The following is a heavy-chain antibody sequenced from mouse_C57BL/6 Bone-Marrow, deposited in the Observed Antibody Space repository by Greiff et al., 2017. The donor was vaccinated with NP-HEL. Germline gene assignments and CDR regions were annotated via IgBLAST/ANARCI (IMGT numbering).Heavy chain of an antibody. CDR2: IRNKANGYTT. D-gene: IGHD1-1*01. CDR1: GFTFTDYY. CDR3: ARSLYYYGSSYDWFAY. J-gene: IGHJ3*01. Sequence: EVMLVESGGGLVQPGASLSLSCAASGFTFTDYYMSWVRQPPGKALEWLGFIRNKANGYTTEYSASVKGRFTISRDNSQSILYLQMNALRAEDIATYYCARSLYYYGSSYDWFAYWGQGTLVTVSA. V-gene: IGHV7-3*01.